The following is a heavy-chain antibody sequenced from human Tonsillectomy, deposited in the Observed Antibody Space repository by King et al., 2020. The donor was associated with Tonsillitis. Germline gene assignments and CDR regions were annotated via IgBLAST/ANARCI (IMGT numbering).Heavy chain of an antibody. D-gene: IGHD5-18*01. CDR3: ARVDIRVYSYGIPNYYYYGMDV. CDR2: ISAYNGNT. Sequence: VQLVESGAEVKKPGASVKVSCKASGYTFTSYGISWVRQAPGQGLEWMGWISAYNGNTNYAQKLQGRVTMTTDTSTSTAYLELRRLRSDDTAVYYCARVDIRVYSYGIPNYYYYGMDVWGQGTTVTVSS. J-gene: IGHJ6*02. V-gene: IGHV1-18*04. CDR1: GYTFTSYG.